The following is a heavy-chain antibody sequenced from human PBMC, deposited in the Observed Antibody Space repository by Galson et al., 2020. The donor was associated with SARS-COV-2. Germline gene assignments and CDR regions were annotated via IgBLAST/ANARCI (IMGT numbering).Heavy chain of an antibody. CDR2: INWDDDK. Sequence: SGHTLVKPTQTLTLTYTFSGFSLSTSGICVSWIRQPPGKALEWLARINWDDDKYYSTSLKTRLTISKDTSKNQVVLTMTNMDPVDTPTYYCGRIAVAVPHYYYGMDVWGQGTTVTVSS. D-gene: IGHD6-19*01. V-gene: IGHV2-70*11. CDR1: GFSLSTSGIC. J-gene: IGHJ6*02. CDR3: GRIAVAVPHYYYGMDV.